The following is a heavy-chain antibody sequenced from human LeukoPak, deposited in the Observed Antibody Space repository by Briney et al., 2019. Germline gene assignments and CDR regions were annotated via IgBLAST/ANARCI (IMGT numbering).Heavy chain of an antibody. V-gene: IGHV3-66*01. CDR3: ARVEDYPGGFDP. D-gene: IGHD4-11*01. CDR2: IYSGGST. CDR1: GFTFSSNY. Sequence: PGGSLRLSCAASGFTFSSNYMSWVRQAPGKGLEWVSVIYSGGSTYYADSVKGRFTISRDNSKNTLYLQMNSLRAEDTAVYYCARVEDYPGGFDPWGQGTLVTVSS. J-gene: IGHJ5*02.